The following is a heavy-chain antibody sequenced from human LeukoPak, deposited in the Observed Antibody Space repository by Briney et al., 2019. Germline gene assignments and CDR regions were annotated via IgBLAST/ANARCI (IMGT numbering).Heavy chain of an antibody. CDR2: ISYSGST. CDR1: GGSISNYY. CDR3: ARGHDGVVGWFAP. V-gene: IGHV4-59*01. J-gene: IGHJ5*02. Sequence: SETLSLTCTVSGGSISNYYWIWIRQPPGKGLEWIGHISYSGSTNYNPSLKSRVTISVDTSKNQSSLKVTSVTAADTAVYYCARGHDGVVGWFAPWGRGSLVTVSS. D-gene: IGHD2-15*01.